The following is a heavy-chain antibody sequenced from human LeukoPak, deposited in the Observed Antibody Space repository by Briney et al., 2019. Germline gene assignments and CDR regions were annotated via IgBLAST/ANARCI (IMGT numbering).Heavy chain of an antibody. CDR2: IYHSGST. J-gene: IGHJ4*02. D-gene: IGHD4-17*01. CDR3: ARDITTVTRGLDY. CDR1: GGSISGTY. V-gene: IGHV4-59*01. Sequence: PSETLSLTWTVSGGSISGTYWSWIRQPPGKGLEWIGDIYHSGSTNYNPSLRSRLTISVDRSKNQFSLKLSSVTAADTAVYYCARDITTVTRGLDYWGQGTLVTVSS.